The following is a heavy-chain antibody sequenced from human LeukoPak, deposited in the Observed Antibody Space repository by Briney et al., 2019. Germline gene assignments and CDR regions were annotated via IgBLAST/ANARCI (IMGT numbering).Heavy chain of an antibody. J-gene: IGHJ4*02. CDR3: AVGPVVGATTLDFDY. Sequence: ASVKVSCKASGYTFTSYGISWVRQAPGQGLEWMGWISAYNGNTNYAQKLQGRVTMTTDTSTSTAYMELRSLRSDDTAVYYCAVGPVVGATTLDFDYWGQGTLVTVSS. CDR2: ISAYNGNT. D-gene: IGHD1-26*01. V-gene: IGHV1-18*01. CDR1: GYTFTSYG.